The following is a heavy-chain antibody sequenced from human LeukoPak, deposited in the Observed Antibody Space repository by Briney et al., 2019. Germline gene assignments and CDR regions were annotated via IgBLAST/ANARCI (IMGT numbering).Heavy chain of an antibody. Sequence: SLKVSCKASRGTFTIYTISWVRQAPGQGLEWMVEIIPIFVTANYAQKFQGRVTITRDKSTSTAYLELSSLRSEDTAVYYCASSYRDSSGYSNYFYMDVWGKGTTVTV. CDR2: IIPIFVTA. CDR3: ASSYRDSSGYSNYFYMDV. J-gene: IGHJ6*03. V-gene: IGHV1-69*05. CDR1: RGTFTIYT. D-gene: IGHD3-22*01.